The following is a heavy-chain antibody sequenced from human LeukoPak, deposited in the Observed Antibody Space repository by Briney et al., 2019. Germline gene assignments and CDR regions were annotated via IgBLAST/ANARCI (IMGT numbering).Heavy chain of an antibody. D-gene: IGHD6-13*01. V-gene: IGHV3-23*01. J-gene: IGHJ4*02. CDR3: ARHLRAHSSSLFFDY. Sequence: GGSLRLSCAASGFTFSSYAMSWVRQAPGKGLEWVSAISGSGGSTYYADSVKGRFTTSRDNAKNSLYLQMNGLRAEDTAVYYCARHLRAHSSSLFFDYWGQGTLVTVSS. CDR2: ISGSGGST. CDR1: GFTFSSYA.